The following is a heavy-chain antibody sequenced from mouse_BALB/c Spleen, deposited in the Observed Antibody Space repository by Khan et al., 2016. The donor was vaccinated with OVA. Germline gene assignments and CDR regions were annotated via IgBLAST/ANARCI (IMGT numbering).Heavy chain of an antibody. V-gene: IGHV1-5*01. Sequence: VQLKESGTVLARPGASVKMSCKASGYSFTSYWMHWVKQRPGQGLEWMGAIYPGISDTRYNQKFKGKAKLTAVTSASTAYMEFNSLTNEDSAVYYCTRSYDSYYFDYWGQGTTLTVSS. D-gene: IGHD2-4*01. CDR2: IYPGISDT. CDR1: GYSFTSYW. CDR3: TRSYDSYYFDY. J-gene: IGHJ2*01.